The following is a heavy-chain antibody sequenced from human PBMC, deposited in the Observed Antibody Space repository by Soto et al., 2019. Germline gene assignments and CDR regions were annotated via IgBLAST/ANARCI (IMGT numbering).Heavy chain of an antibody. D-gene: IGHD3-22*01. V-gene: IGHV5-51*01. J-gene: IGHJ3*02. CDR1: GYSFTSYW. Sequence: GESLKISCKGSGYSFTSYWIGWVRQMPGKGLEWMGIIYPGDSDTRYSPSFQGQVTISADKSISTAYLQWSSLKASDTAMYYCERPSYDSSARRAFDIWGQGTMVNVSS. CDR3: ERPSYDSSARRAFDI. CDR2: IYPGDSDT.